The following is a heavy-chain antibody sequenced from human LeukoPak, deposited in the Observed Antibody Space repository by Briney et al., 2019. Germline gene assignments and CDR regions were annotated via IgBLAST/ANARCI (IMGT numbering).Heavy chain of an antibody. Sequence: GGSLRLSCAASGFTFSDYYMSWIRQAPGKGLEWVSYISSSSSYTNYADSVKGRFTISRDNAKNSLNLQMNSLRAEDTAVYYCARVVVIAFDPWGQGTLVTVSS. D-gene: IGHD2-15*01. CDR1: GFTFSDYY. V-gene: IGHV3-11*06. CDR2: ISSSSSYT. CDR3: ARVVVIAFDP. J-gene: IGHJ5*02.